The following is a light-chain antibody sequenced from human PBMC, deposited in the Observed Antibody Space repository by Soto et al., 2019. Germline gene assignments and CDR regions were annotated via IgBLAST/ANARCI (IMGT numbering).Light chain of an antibody. J-gene: IGLJ2*01. CDR3: SSYTSSSTLV. CDR2: EVS. Sequence: QSALTQPASVSGSPGQSITISCTGTSSDVGGYNYVSWYLQHPGKAPKLMIYEVSNRPSGVSNRFSGSKSGNTASLTISGLQAEDEADYYCSSYTSSSTLVFGGGTKVTVL. CDR1: SSDVGGYNY. V-gene: IGLV2-14*01.